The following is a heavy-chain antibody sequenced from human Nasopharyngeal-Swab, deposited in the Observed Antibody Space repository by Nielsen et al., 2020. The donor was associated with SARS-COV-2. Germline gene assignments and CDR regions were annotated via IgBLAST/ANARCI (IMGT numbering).Heavy chain of an antibody. V-gene: IGHV3-30-3*01. D-gene: IGHD4-17*01. CDR1: GFTFSSYA. CDR2: ISYDGSNK. Sequence: GESLKISCAASGFTFSSYAMHWVRQAPGKGLEWVAVISYDGSNKYYADSVKGRFTISRDNSKNTLYLQMNSLRAEDTAVYYCARGARGDYPFGAFDPWGQGTLVTASS. CDR3: ARGARGDYPFGAFDP. J-gene: IGHJ5*02.